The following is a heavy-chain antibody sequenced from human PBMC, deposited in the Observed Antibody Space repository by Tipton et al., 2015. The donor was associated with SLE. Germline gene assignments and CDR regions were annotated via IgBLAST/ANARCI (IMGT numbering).Heavy chain of an antibody. CDR3: ARHMRGKWQLLYGAFDI. Sequence: LRLSCAVYGGSFSGYYWSWIRQPPGKGLEWIGEINHSGSTNYNPSLKSRVTISVDRSKNQFSLNLTSVIAADTAVYYCARHMRGKWQLLYGAFDIWGQGTTVTVSS. J-gene: IGHJ3*02. V-gene: IGHV4-34*01. D-gene: IGHD4-23*01. CDR1: GGSFSGYY. CDR2: INHSGST.